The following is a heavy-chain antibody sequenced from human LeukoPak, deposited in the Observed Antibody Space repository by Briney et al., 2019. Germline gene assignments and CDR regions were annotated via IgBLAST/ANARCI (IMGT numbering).Heavy chain of an antibody. D-gene: IGHD2-15*01. Sequence: ASVTVSCKASGYTFTSYGISWVRQAPGQGLEWVAWISAYNSNKNSAEEFQGRVTMTIDTSTSTAYMELRSLKSDDTAVYYCARSRGSCYSCGDYWGQGTLVTVSS. J-gene: IGHJ4*02. CDR3: ARSRGSCYSCGDY. CDR1: GYTFTSYG. V-gene: IGHV1-18*04. CDR2: ISAYNSNK.